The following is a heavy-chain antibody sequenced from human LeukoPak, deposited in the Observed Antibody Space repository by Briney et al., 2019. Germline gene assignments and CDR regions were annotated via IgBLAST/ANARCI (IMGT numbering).Heavy chain of an antibody. CDR3: ARSRYYDSSGYYYGAFDI. CDR2: INPSGGST. Sequence: ASVKVSCKASGGTFSSYAISWVRQAPGQGLEWMGIINPSGGSTSYAQKFQGRVTMTRDTSTSTVYMELSSLRSEDTAVYYCARSRYYDSSGYYYGAFDIWGQGTMVTGSS. CDR1: GGTFSSYA. J-gene: IGHJ3*02. D-gene: IGHD3-22*01. V-gene: IGHV1-46*01.